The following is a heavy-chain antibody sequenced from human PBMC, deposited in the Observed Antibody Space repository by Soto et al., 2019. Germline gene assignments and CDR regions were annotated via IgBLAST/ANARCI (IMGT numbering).Heavy chain of an antibody. CDR2: IIPIFGTA. J-gene: IGHJ4*02. D-gene: IGHD6-19*01. CDR1: GGTFSSYA. Sequence: QVQLVQSGAEVKKPGSSVKVSCKASGGTFSSYAISWVRQAPGQGLEWMGGIIPIFGTANYAQKFQGRVTITADESTSTAYMELSSLRSEDTAVYYCAGGTSSHDGWRTDYFDYWGQGTLVTVSS. V-gene: IGHV1-69*01. CDR3: AGGTSSHDGWRTDYFDY.